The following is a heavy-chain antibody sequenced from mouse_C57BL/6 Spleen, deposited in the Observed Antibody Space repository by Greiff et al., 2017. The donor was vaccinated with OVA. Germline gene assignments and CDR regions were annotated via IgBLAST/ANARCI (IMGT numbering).Heavy chain of an antibody. CDR1: GYTFTDYY. J-gene: IGHJ2*01. CDR3: GREYYYDN. Sequence: VQLKESGPVLVKPGASVKMSCKASGYTFTDYYMNWVKQSPGKSLEWIGVINPYNGGTSYNQKLKGKATLTVDKSSSPAYMDINSLTSEDSAVYGSGREYYYDNWGQITTLTVAS. V-gene: IGHV1-19*01. CDR2: INPYNGGT.